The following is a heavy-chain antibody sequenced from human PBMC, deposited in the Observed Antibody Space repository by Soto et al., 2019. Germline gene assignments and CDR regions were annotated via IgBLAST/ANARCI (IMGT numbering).Heavy chain of an antibody. V-gene: IGHV1-3*04. CDR2: INTGDGNT. CDR1: GYTFTSYS. J-gene: IGHJ4*02. Sequence: QVQLVQSGAEVKKPGASVKVSCKASGYTFTSYSMHWVRQAPGQRLEWLGWINTGDGNTIYPQKFQGRDTVTRDTSASTVYMELSSLNSEDTAAYYRARDRVGNDYWGQGTQVAVSS. D-gene: IGHD4-17*01. CDR3: ARDRVGNDY.